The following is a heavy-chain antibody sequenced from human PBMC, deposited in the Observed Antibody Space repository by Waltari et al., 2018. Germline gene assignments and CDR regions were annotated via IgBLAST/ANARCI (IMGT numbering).Heavy chain of an antibody. CDR3: AYGSGSSLDY. Sequence: EVQLLESGGGLVQPGGSLSLSCAASGLTFSSYAMSWVRQARGKGLEWVSAIRGSGGSTYYADSVKGRFTISRDNSKNTLYLQMNSLRAEDTAVYYCAYGSGSSLDYWGQGTLVTVSS. CDR2: IRGSGGST. D-gene: IGHD3-10*01. J-gene: IGHJ4*02. V-gene: IGHV3-23*01. CDR1: GLTFSSYA.